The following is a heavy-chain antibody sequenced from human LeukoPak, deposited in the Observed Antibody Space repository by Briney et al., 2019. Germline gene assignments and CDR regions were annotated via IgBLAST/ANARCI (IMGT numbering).Heavy chain of an antibody. Sequence: GGSLRLPWAASGFTFSSYWMHWVRQAPGKGLVWVSRINSDGSSTSYADSVKGRFTISRDNAKNTLYLQMNSLRAEDTAVYYCARDNTMIAKGFDYWGQGTLVTVSS. CDR1: GFTFSSYW. J-gene: IGHJ4*02. CDR3: ARDNTMIAKGFDY. V-gene: IGHV3-74*01. D-gene: IGHD3-22*01. CDR2: INSDGSST.